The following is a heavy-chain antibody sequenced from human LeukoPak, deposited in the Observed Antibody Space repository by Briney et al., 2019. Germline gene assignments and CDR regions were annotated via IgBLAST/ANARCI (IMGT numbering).Heavy chain of an antibody. CDR2: INHSGST. D-gene: IGHD6-13*01. CDR1: GGSFSGYY. J-gene: IGHJ5*02. Sequence: SETLSLTCAVYGGSFSGYYWSWIRQPPGKGLEWIGEINHSGSTNYNPSLKSRVTISVDTSKNQFSLKLSSVTAADTAVYYCARNSFLAAAGTGQYNWFDPWGQGTPVTVSS. V-gene: IGHV4-34*01. CDR3: ARNSFLAAAGTGQYNWFDP.